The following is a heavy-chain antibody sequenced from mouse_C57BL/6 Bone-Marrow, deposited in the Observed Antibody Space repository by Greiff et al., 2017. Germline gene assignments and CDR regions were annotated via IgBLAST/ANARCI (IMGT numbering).Heavy chain of an antibody. D-gene: IGHD1-1*01. V-gene: IGHV1-50*01. J-gene: IGHJ3*01. Sequence: VQLQQPGAELVKPGASVKLSCKASGYTFTSYWMQWVKQRPGQGLEWIGEIDPSDSYTNYNQKFKGKATLTVDTSSSTAYMQLSSLTSEDSAVYYCASGYGSSYGWFAYWGQGTLVTVSA. CDR3: ASGYGSSYGWFAY. CDR2: IDPSDSYT. CDR1: GYTFTSYW.